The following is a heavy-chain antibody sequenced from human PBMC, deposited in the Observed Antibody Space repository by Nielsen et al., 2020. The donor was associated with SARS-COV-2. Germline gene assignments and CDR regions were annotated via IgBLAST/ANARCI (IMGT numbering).Heavy chain of an antibody. Sequence: SGPTLVQPTPTLTLTCIISGFSFTTSGVGVGWVRQRPGKALEWLALIYWDDDKVYSPSLKSRLTITRDIYKNQMVLTMTNMDPVDTGTYWCVHRLSGYGMDVWGQGTTVTVSS. V-gene: IGHV2-5*02. CDR3: VHRLSGYGMDV. J-gene: IGHJ6*02. CDR1: GFSFTTSGVG. D-gene: IGHD3-9*01. CDR2: IYWDDDK.